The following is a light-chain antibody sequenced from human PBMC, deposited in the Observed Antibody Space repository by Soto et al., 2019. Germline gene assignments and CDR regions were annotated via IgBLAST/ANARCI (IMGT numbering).Light chain of an antibody. CDR1: QSVSSY. V-gene: IGKV3-11*01. CDR2: DAS. J-gene: IGKJ1*01. Sequence: EIVLTQSPATLYLSPGERATLSCTASQSVSSYLAWYQQKPGQAPRLLIYDASNRATGIPARFSGSGSGTDFTLTISSLEPQDFVVYYCQQRSNWPPWTFGQGTKVEIK. CDR3: QQRSNWPPWT.